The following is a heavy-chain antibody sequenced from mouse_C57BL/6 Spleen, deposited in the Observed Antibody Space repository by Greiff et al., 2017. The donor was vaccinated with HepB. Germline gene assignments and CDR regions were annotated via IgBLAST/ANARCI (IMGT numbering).Heavy chain of an antibody. CDR3: ARRGNYYAMDY. CDR2: IHPNSGST. J-gene: IGHJ4*01. V-gene: IGHV1-64*01. Sequence: QVQLQQPGAELVKPGASVKLSCKASGYTFTSYWMHWVKQRPGQGLEWIGMIHPNSGSTNYNEKFKSKATLTVDKSASTAYMQLSSLTSEDSAVYYCARRGNYYAMDYWGQGTSVTVSS. CDR1: GYTFTSYW.